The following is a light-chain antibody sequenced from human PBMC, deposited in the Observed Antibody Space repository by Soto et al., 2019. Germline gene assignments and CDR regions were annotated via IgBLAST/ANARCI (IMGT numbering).Light chain of an antibody. CDR1: QDMTRW. V-gene: IGKV1-12*01. CDR3: QQTNTFPLT. Sequence: DIQMTQTPSSVSGSVGDIVTITCRASQDMTRWLAWYQQKPGNAPKLLIYGASSLQSGVPSRFSGSGSETDFTLTISSLQPEDSATYYCQQTNTFPLTFGGGTKVDIK. J-gene: IGKJ4*01. CDR2: GAS.